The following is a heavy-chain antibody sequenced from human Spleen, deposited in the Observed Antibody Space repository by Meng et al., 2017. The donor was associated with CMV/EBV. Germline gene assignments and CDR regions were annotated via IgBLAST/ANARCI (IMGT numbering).Heavy chain of an antibody. CDR2: ISAYNGIT. D-gene: IGHD3-22*01. Sequence: FTSYGINWVRQAPGQRLEWMGLISAYNGITNSAQKLQGRVTMTTDTSTTTAYMELRSLRSDDTAVYYCARSSRPYYYDNYGVGNWFDPWGQGTLVTVSS. J-gene: IGHJ5*02. CDR3: ARSSRPYYYDNYGVGNWFDP. CDR1: FTSYG. V-gene: IGHV1-18*01.